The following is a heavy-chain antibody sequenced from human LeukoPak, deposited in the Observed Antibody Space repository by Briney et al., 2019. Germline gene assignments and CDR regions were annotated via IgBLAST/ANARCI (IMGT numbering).Heavy chain of an antibody. CDR2: ISGPGVTT. CDR1: GFAFSSFA. D-gene: IGHD5-12*01. J-gene: IGHJ4*02. Sequence: PGGSLRLSCAASGFAFSSFAMTWVRQAPGKGLEWVSAISGPGVTTYYTDSVRGRFTITRDNSGNTLYLEMSSLRVEDTAVYYCAKGYWLRFYFDAWGQGTLVTVSS. V-gene: IGHV3-23*01. CDR3: AKGYWLRFYFDA.